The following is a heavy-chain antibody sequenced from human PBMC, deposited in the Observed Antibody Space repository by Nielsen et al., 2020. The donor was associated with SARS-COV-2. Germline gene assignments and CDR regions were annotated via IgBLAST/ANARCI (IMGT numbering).Heavy chain of an antibody. CDR2: IYYSGST. Sequence: SETLSLTCTVSGGSISSYYWSWIRQPPGKGLEWIGYIYYSGSTNYNPSLKSRVTISVDTSKNQFSLKLSSVTAADTAVYYCARGPYYDFWSGYYLDYYYGMDVWGQGTTVTVSS. CDR1: GGSISSYY. J-gene: IGHJ6*02. V-gene: IGHV4-59*08. D-gene: IGHD3-3*01. CDR3: ARGPYYDFWSGYYLDYYYGMDV.